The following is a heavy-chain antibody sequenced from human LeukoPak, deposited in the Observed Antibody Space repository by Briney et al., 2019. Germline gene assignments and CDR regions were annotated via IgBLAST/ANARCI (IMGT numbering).Heavy chain of an antibody. J-gene: IGHJ3*02. D-gene: IGHD6-6*01. CDR2: ISDDGSNK. CDR3: ARTYGSSLDAFDI. V-gene: IGHV3-30*04. CDR1: GFSFTNYS. Sequence: GRSLRLSCAASGFSFTNYSVHWVRQAPGKGLEWVALISDDGSNKYYADSVKGRFTISRDNAKNTLYLQMSSLRSEDTAVYYCARTYGSSLDAFDIWGQGTRDTVSS.